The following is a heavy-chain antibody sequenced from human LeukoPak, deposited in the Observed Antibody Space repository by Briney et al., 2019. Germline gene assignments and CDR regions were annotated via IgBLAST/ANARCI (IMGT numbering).Heavy chain of an antibody. V-gene: IGHV4-30-2*01. CDR2: IYHSGST. Sequence: PSQTLSLTCAVSGGSISSGGYSWRWIRQPPGTGLEWIGYIYHSGSTYYNPSLKSRVTISVDRSKNQFSLKLSSVTAADTAVYYCARSAPPVLDHFDYWGQGTLVTVSS. J-gene: IGHJ4*02. CDR1: GGSISSGGYS. CDR3: ARSAPPVLDHFDY. D-gene: IGHD3/OR15-3a*01.